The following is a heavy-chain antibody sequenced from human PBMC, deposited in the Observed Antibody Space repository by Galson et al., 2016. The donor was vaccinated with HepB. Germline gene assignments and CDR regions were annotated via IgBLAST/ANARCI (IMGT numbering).Heavy chain of an antibody. V-gene: IGHV4-31*03. Sequence: TLSLTCNVSGVSISSGGYYWSWIRQHPGKGLEWIGYIYYSGNTYYNPSLKSRVTISVDTSKNQFSLKLSSVNAADTAVYYCARVTSYYGSGRSRFDPWGQGTLVTVSS. CDR2: IYYSGNT. CDR3: ARVTSYYGSGRSRFDP. J-gene: IGHJ5*02. D-gene: IGHD3-10*01. CDR1: GVSISSGGYY.